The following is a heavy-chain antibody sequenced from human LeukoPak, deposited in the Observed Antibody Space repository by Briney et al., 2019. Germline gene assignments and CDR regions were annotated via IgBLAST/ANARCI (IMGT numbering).Heavy chain of an antibody. D-gene: IGHD3-9*01. CDR3: ARVFYDILSPGVGFDI. CDR1: GGSISSYY. Sequence: SETLSLTCTVSGGSISSYYWSWIRQPPGKGLGWVGYIYYSGSTNYNPSLKSRVTISVDTSKNQFSLKLSSVTAADTAVYYCARVFYDILSPGVGFDIWGQGTMVTVSS. V-gene: IGHV4-59*01. CDR2: IYYSGST. J-gene: IGHJ3*02.